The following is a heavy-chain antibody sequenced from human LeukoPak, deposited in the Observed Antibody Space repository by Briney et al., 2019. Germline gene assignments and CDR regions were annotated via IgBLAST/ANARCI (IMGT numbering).Heavy chain of an antibody. Sequence: GRSPRLSCAASGFTFDDYVMHWVRQAPGKGLEWVSGISWNSGNIGYADSVKGRFTISRDNAKNSLYLQMNSLRAEDTALYYCAKDINAFTSSSRSKNGRANHWGQGTMVTVSS. D-gene: IGHD6-13*01. CDR3: AKDINAFTSSSRSKNGRANH. J-gene: IGHJ5*02. V-gene: IGHV3-9*01. CDR1: GFTFDDYV. CDR2: ISWNSGNI.